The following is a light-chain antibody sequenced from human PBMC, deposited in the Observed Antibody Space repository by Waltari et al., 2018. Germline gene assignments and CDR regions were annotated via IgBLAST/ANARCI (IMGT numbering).Light chain of an antibody. CDR2: TTD. V-gene: IGLV1-44*01. Sequence: QSVLTQPPSASGTPGQRVTISCSGSSPNIGLETLTWYPHFPGAAPKLLIHTTDQRPSGVPDRFSGSKSGTSASLAISGLQSEDEADYFCASWDGRLNGVVFGGGTKLTVL. CDR3: ASWDGRLNGVV. CDR1: SPNIGLET. J-gene: IGLJ3*02.